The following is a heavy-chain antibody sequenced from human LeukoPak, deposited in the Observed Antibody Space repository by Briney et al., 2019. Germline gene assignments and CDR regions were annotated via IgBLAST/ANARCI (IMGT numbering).Heavy chain of an antibody. D-gene: IGHD6-6*01. Sequence: GGSLRLSCAASGFTFSSYAVSWVRQAPGMGLEWVSAISTSGSSTYYADSVKGRFTISRDNSKNTLFLQMNSLRADDTAVYYCAKRLVAVGPYFDDWGQGTVVTVSS. J-gene: IGHJ4*02. CDR2: ISTSGSST. CDR3: AKRLVAVGPYFDD. V-gene: IGHV3-23*01. CDR1: GFTFSSYA.